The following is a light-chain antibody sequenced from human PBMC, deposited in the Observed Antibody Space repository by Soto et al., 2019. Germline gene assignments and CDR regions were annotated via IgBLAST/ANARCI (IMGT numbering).Light chain of an antibody. CDR3: QESYSSPFT. CDR2: GAS. V-gene: IGKV1-39*01. J-gene: IGKJ3*01. CDR1: QSISSY. Sequence: DIQMTQSPSSLSASVGDRVTITCRASQSISSYLFWFQQKPGKAPKLLIYGASSLQTGVPARFSGSGSGTDFTLTISSLQPEDFATYYCQESYSSPFTIGPGTRVDVK.